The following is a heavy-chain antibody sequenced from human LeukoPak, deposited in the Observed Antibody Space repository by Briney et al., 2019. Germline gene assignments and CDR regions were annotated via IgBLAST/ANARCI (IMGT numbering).Heavy chain of an antibody. CDR2: IRRKAHGGTT. CDR3: TRVTYYYDNSCYFHLDS. V-gene: IGHV3-49*04. CDR1: GFTFGDYA. D-gene: IGHD3-22*01. Sequence: PGRSLRLSCTTSGFTFGDYAMHWVRQAPGKGLEWVSFIRRKAHGGTTKYAASVKGRFSSSRDDSKSIAYLQMNSLKPQDTSVYFCTRVTYYYDNSCYFHLDSWGQGSLVTVSS. J-gene: IGHJ4*02.